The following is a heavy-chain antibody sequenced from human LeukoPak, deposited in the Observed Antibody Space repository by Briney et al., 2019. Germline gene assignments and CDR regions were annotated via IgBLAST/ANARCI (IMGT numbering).Heavy chain of an antibody. D-gene: IGHD2-2*01. CDR1: GGSISSGGYH. CDR2: IYYSGSA. V-gene: IGHV4-31*03. CDR3: AKHGDIVVVPAARDY. Sequence: SETLSLTCTVSGGSISSGGYHWSWIRQHPGKGLEWIGYIYYSGSAYYNPSLKSRVTISVDTSKDQFSLNLSSVTAADTAVYYCAKHGDIVVVPAARDYWGQGTLVTVSS. J-gene: IGHJ4*02.